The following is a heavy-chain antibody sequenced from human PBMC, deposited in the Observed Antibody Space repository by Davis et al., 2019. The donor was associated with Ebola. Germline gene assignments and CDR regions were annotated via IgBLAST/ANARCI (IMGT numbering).Heavy chain of an antibody. D-gene: IGHD2/OR15-2a*01. V-gene: IGHV5-10-1*01. CDR2: IDPRDSYT. J-gene: IGHJ6*02. CDR1: GNSFTSHW. CDR3: VTSSLSPEVYYGLDV. Sequence: GESLKISCQDSGNSFTSHWIGWVRQVPGKGLEWMGRIDPRDSYTSYSPPFRGHVTISVDKSVSTAYVQWSSLEASDTAMYYCVTSSLSPEVYYGLDVWGQETTVTVSS.